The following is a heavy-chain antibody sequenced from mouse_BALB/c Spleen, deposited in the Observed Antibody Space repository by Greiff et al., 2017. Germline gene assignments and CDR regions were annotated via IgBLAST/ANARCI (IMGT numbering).Heavy chain of an antibody. J-gene: IGHJ3*01. D-gene: IGHD1-1*01. CDR2: IYPYNGGT. V-gene: IGHV1S29*02. CDR3: ARYYGSSYGFAY. Sequence: VQLQQSGPELVKPGASVKISCKASGYTFTDYNMHWVKQSHGKSLEWIGYIYPYNGGTGYNQKFKSKATLTVDNSSSTAYMELRSLTSEDSAVYYCARYYGSSYGFAYWGQGTLVTVSA. CDR1: GYTFTDYN.